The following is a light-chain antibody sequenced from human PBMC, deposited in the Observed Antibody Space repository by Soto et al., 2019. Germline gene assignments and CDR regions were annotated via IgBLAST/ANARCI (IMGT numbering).Light chain of an antibody. CDR3: QQRSNWAT. V-gene: IGKV3D-20*02. Sequence: EIVLTQSPATLSLSPGERATLSCRASQSVSSSYLAWYQQKPGQAPRLLIYGASRRVTGIPPRFSGSGSVTDFTLTISSLEPEDFAVYYCQQRSNWATFGPGTKVDIK. CDR2: GAS. CDR1: QSVSSSY. J-gene: IGKJ3*01.